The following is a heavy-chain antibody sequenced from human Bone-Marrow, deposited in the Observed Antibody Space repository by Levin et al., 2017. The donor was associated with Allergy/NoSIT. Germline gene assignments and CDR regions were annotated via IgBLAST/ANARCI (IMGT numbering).Heavy chain of an antibody. Sequence: PGGSLRLSCAASGFTFSSYWMSWVRQAPGKGLEWVANIKQDGSEKYYVDSVKGRFTISRDNAKNSLYLQMNSLRAEDTAVYYCAREYTGRYYYYYYYMDVWGKGTTVTVSS. CDR2: IKQDGSEK. J-gene: IGHJ6*03. D-gene: IGHD2-2*02. V-gene: IGHV3-7*03. CDR3: AREYTGRYYYYYYYMDV. CDR1: GFTFSSYW.